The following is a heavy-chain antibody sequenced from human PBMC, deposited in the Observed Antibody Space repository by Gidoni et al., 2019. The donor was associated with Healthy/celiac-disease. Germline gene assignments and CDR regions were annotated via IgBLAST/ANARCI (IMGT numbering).Heavy chain of an antibody. Sequence: EVQLVETGGGLIQPGGSLSLSCAASGFTVSSNYMSWVRQAPGKGLEWVSVIYSGGSTYYADSVKGRFTISRDNSKNTLYLQMNSLRAEDTAVYYCARDQRYYDSSGYSDYWGQGTLVTVSS. D-gene: IGHD3-22*01. CDR3: ARDQRYYDSSGYSDY. CDR1: GFTVSSNY. J-gene: IGHJ4*02. CDR2: IYSGGST. V-gene: IGHV3-53*02.